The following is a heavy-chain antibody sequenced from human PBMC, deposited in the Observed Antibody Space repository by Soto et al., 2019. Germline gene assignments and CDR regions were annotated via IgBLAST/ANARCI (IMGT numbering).Heavy chain of an antibody. J-gene: IGHJ4*02. V-gene: IGHV3-23*01. CDR1: RFTFSNFV. D-gene: IGHD3-10*02. CDR3: CSEPFDN. CDR2: ISSSGDTT. Sequence: EVQLLESGGGLVQPGGSLRLSCAASRFTFSNFVMYWVRQAPGKGLEWVSVISSSGDTTYYADSVKGRFTVSRDNSKNTLYLQMNSLRAEDTAVYYCCSEPFDNWGQGPLVTVSS.